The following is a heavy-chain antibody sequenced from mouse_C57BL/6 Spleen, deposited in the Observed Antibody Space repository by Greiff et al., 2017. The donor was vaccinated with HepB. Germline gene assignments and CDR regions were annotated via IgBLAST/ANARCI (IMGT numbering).Heavy chain of an antibody. D-gene: IGHD2-4*01. CDR1: GYTFTSYW. Sequence: VQLQQSGAELAKPGASVKLSCKASGYTFTSYWMHWVKQRPGQGLEWIGYINPSSGYTKYNQKFKDKATLTADKSSSTAYMQLSSLTYEDSAVYYCAREEYLFYYDYGYYAMDYWGQGTSVTVSS. V-gene: IGHV1-7*01. J-gene: IGHJ4*01. CDR3: AREEYLFYYDYGYYAMDY. CDR2: INPSSGYT.